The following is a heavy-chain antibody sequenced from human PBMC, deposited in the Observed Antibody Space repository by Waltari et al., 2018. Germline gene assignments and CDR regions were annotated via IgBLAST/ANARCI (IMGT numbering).Heavy chain of an antibody. J-gene: IGHJ3*01. V-gene: IGHV4-39*01. CDR1: GGHITSNRHY. D-gene: IGHD5-12*01. CDR3: ATYIGASIGTAAFDV. CDR2: ISYSGST. Sequence: QLHLQESGPGLVKPSETLSLTCSVSGGHITSNRHYWGWIRQPPGKGPEWTGTISYSGSTYNNPSRKSRVTISVDTSKNQYSLKLTSVTAADTAVYYCATYIGASIGTAAFDVWGQGTMVTVSS.